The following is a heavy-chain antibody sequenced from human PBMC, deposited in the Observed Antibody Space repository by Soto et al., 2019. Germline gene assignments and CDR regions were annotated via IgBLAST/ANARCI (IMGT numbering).Heavy chain of an antibody. Sequence: QLQLHESGPGLVKPSETVSLICSVSGDSIITSSYFWAWIRQPPGKGLEWIAIISHSGSPYYNPSPKSRVTTSVDTSNNQFSLHLASVPVADTAVYYCARHNDLEDWLDPWGQGTLVTVSS. V-gene: IGHV4-39*01. D-gene: IGHD1-1*01. J-gene: IGHJ5*02. CDR3: ARHNDLEDWLDP. CDR2: ISHSGSP. CDR1: GDSIITSSYF.